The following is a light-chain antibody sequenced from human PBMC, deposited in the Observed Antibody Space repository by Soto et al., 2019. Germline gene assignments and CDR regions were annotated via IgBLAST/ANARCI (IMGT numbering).Light chain of an antibody. J-gene: IGLJ2*01. CDR3: XTWGTGIHVV. CDR2: LDSDGSH. Sequence: QPVLTQSPSASASLGASVKLTCTLSSGHSSYAIAWHQQQPEKGPRYLMKLDSDGSHTKGDAXPDRFSGSSSGAERYLTXXXXXSXDXXXXXCXTWGTGIHVVFGGGTKLTVL. V-gene: IGLV4-69*01. CDR1: SGHSSYA.